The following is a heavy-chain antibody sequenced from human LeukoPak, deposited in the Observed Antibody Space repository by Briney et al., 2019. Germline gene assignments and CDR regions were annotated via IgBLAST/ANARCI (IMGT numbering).Heavy chain of an antibody. Sequence: SETLSLTCAVSGYXITNSDWWGWIGQPPGKGLEWIGYIFYSGRTFYNPSLKSRVTMSVDTSENQFSLKLTSVTAVDTAVYYCARNDYESSGFDYWGQGTLVTVSS. D-gene: IGHD3-22*01. V-gene: IGHV4-28*01. J-gene: IGHJ4*02. CDR3: ARNDYESSGFDY. CDR2: IFYSGRT. CDR1: GYXITNSDW.